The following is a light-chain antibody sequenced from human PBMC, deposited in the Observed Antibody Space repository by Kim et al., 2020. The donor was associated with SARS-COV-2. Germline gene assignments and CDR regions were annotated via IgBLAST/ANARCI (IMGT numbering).Light chain of an antibody. Sequence: SASVGDRVTITCRASQSIRSYLNWYQQKPGKAPKVLIYAASSLQSGVPSRFSGSGSGTDFTLTISSLQPEDFATYYCQQSYNTPYTFGQGTKLEIK. J-gene: IGKJ2*01. CDR3: QQSYNTPYT. CDR2: AAS. CDR1: QSIRSY. V-gene: IGKV1-39*01.